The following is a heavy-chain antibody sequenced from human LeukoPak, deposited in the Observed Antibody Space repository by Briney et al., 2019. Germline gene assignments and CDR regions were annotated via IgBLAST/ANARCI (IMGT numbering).Heavy chain of an antibody. V-gene: IGHV1-18*01. CDR2: ISAYNGNT. CDR1: GYTFTSYG. J-gene: IGHJ4*02. CDR3: ARDSPPYSSGPYYFDY. D-gene: IGHD6-19*01. Sequence: WASVKVSCKASGYTFTSYGISWVRQAPGQGLEWMGWISAYNGNTNYAQKLQGRVTMTTDTSTSTAYMELRSLRSDDTAVYYCARDSPPYSSGPYYFDYWGQGTLVTVSS.